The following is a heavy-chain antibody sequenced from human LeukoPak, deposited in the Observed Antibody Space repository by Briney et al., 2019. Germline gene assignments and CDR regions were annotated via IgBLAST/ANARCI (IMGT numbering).Heavy chain of an antibody. Sequence: GGSLRLSCAASGFTFSNAWMSWVRQAPGKGLEWVGRIKSKTDGGTTDYAAPVKGRFTISRDDSKNTLYLQMNSLKTEDTAVYYCTTDAGDYVGFDYWGQGTLVTVSS. CDR2: IKSKTDGGTT. CDR1: GFTFSNAW. D-gene: IGHD4-17*01. J-gene: IGHJ4*02. V-gene: IGHV3-15*01. CDR3: TTDAGDYVGFDY.